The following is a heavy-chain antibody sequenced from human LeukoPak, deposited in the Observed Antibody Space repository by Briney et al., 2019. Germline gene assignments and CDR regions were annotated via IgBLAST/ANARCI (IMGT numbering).Heavy chain of an antibody. CDR2: INAGNGNT. Sequence: ASVKVSCEASGYTFTSYAMHWVRQAPGQRLEWMGWINAGNGNTKYSQKFQGRVTITRDTSASTAYMELSSLRSEDTAVYYCARIQLERPRDYYYGMDVWGQGTTVTVSS. D-gene: IGHD1-1*01. CDR3: ARIQLERPRDYYYGMDV. J-gene: IGHJ6*02. V-gene: IGHV1-3*01. CDR1: GYTFTSYA.